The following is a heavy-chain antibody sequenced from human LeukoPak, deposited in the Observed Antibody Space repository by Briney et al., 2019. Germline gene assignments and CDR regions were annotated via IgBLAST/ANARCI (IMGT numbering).Heavy chain of an antibody. J-gene: IGHJ2*01. CDR1: GGSFSSYY. D-gene: IGHD1-26*01. Sequence: PSETLSLTCTVSGGSFSSYYWTWIRQPAGKGPEWIGRIYNSGTTNYSPSLESRVTMSLDTSKNRFSLSLSSVTAADTAVYYCARDRLGATGHWRIDVWGRGTLVTVSS. CDR3: ARDRLGATGHWRIDV. V-gene: IGHV4-4*07. CDR2: IYNSGTT.